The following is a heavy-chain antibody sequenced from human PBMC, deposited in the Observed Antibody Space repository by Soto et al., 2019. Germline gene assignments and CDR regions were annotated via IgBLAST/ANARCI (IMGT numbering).Heavy chain of an antibody. CDR1: GFTFSSYW. V-gene: IGHV3-7*01. Sequence: EVQLVESGGGLVQPGGSLRLSCAASGFTFSSYWMSWVRQAPGKGLEWVANIKQDGSEKYYVDSVKGRFTISRDNAKNSLYLQMNSLRAEDTAVYYCARDARTDSGYDGVDAFDIWGQGTMVTVSS. D-gene: IGHD5-12*01. CDR3: ARDARTDSGYDGVDAFDI. CDR2: IKQDGSEK. J-gene: IGHJ3*02.